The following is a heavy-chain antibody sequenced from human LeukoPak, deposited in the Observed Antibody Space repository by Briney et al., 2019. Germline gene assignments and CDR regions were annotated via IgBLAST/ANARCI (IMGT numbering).Heavy chain of an antibody. CDR3: ARQESSSGLDY. J-gene: IGHJ4*02. D-gene: IGHD6-19*01. CDR1: GYSISSSNW. CDR2: IYYSGST. Sequence: SETLSLTCAVSGYSISSSNWWGWIRQPPGKGLEWIGYIYYSGSTNYNPSLKSRVTISVDTSKNQFSLKLSSVTAADTAVYYCARQESSSGLDYWGQGTLVTVSS. V-gene: IGHV4-28*01.